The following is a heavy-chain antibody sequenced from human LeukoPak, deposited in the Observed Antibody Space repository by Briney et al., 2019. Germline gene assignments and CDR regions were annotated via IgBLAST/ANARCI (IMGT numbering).Heavy chain of an antibody. V-gene: IGHV4-59*01. D-gene: IGHD4-23*01. Sequence: SETLSLTCTVSGGSISSYYWSWIRQPPGKGLEWIGYIYYSGSTNYNPSLKSRVTIPVDTSKNQFSLKLSSVTAADTAVYYCARGTVVTPFDYWGQGTLVTVSS. J-gene: IGHJ4*02. CDR3: ARGTVVTPFDY. CDR1: GGSISSYY. CDR2: IYYSGST.